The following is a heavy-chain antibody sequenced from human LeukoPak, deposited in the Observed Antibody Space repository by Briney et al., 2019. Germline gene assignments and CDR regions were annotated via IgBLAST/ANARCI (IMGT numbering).Heavy chain of an antibody. D-gene: IGHD3-10*01. CDR2: ISGSGGST. V-gene: IGHV3-23*01. Sequence: PGGSLRLSCAASGFTFSSYAMSWVRQAPGKGLEWVSAISGSGGSTYYADSVKGRFTISSDTSKNTLYLQMNSLRAEDTAIYYCAKHLICGSGSSSYFNYWGQGTLVTVSS. CDR3: AKHLICGSGSSSYFNY. J-gene: IGHJ4*02. CDR1: GFTFSSYA.